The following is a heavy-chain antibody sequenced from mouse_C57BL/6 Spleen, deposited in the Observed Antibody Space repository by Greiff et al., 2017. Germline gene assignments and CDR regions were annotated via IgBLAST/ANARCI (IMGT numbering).Heavy chain of an antibody. CDR1: GYTFTSYW. J-gene: IGHJ2*01. V-gene: IGHV1-7*01. CDR3: ERYYGSSYGNFDY. Sequence: QVQLQQSGAELAKPGASVKLSCKASGYTFTSYWMHWVKQRPGQGLEWIGYINPSSGYTKYNQKFKDKATLTADKSSSTAYMQLSSLTYEDSAVYYCERYYGSSYGNFDYWGQGTTLTVSS. D-gene: IGHD1-1*01. CDR2: INPSSGYT.